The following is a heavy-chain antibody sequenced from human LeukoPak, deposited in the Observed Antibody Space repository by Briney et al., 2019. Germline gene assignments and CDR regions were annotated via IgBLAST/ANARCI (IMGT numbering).Heavy chain of an antibody. Sequence: SETLSLTCTVSGGSISSGDYYWSWIRQPPGKGLQWIGYIYYSGSTYYNPSLKSRVTISVDTSKNQFSLKLSSVTAADTAVYYCARSGAGRFDFDHWGQGTLVTVSS. CDR3: ARSGAGRFDFDH. V-gene: IGHV4-30-4*08. CDR2: IYYSGST. J-gene: IGHJ4*02. CDR1: GGSISSGDYY. D-gene: IGHD1-1*01.